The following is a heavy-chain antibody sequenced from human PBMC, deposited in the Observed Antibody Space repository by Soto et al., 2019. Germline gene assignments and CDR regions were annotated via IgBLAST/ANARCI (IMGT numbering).Heavy chain of an antibody. CDR2: ISGSGGST. Sequence: EVQLLESGGGLVQPGGSLRLSCAASGFTFSTYAMSWVRQAPGKGLEWVSDISGSGGSTYYPDSVQGRFTISRDNSKNTLYLQVNSLTAEDKAVYYCAKRKRSCNSASCYAGAFDIWGQGTKVTVSS. V-gene: IGHV3-23*01. CDR1: GFTFSTYA. CDR3: AKRKRSCNSASCYAGAFDI. D-gene: IGHD2-2*01. J-gene: IGHJ3*02.